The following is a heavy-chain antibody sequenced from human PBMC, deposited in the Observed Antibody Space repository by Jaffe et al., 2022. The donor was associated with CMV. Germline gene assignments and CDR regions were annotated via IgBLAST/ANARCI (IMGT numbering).Heavy chain of an antibody. CDR3: TRQRRGELWPPDFDY. V-gene: IGHV3-73*02. Sequence: EVQLVESGGGLVQPGGSLKLSCAASGFTFSGSAMHWVRQASGKGLEWVGRIRSKANSYATAYAASVKGRFTISRDDSKNTAYLQMNSLKTEDTAVYYCTRQRRGELWPPDFDYWGQGTLVTVSS. J-gene: IGHJ4*02. CDR1: GFTFSGSA. CDR2: IRSKANSYAT. D-gene: IGHD3-16*01.